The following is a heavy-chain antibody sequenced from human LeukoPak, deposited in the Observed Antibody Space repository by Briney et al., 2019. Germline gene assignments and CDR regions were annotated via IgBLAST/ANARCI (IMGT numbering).Heavy chain of an antibody. CDR3: ARERLITAGTQKWFDP. J-gene: IGHJ5*02. CDR1: GGSISSYY. CDR2: IYYSGST. Sequence: SETLSLTCTVSGGSISSYYWSWIRQPPGKGLEWIGYIYYSGSTNYNPSLKSRVTISVDTSKNQFSLKLSSVTAADTAVYYCARERLITAGTQKWFDPWGQGTLVTVSS. V-gene: IGHV4-59*01. D-gene: IGHD3-16*01.